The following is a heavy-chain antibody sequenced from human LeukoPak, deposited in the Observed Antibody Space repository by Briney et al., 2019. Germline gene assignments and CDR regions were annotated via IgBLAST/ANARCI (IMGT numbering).Heavy chain of an antibody. CDR2: INHSGGST. Sequence: ASVKVSCKASGYTFTSYYMHWVRQAPGQGLEWMGIINHSGGSTSYAQKFQGRVTITRDTSTSTVYMELSSLRSEDTAVYYCARDKRCSSTSCYGDSYYYMDVWGKGITVTVSS. CDR1: GYTFTSYY. V-gene: IGHV1-46*01. J-gene: IGHJ6*03. CDR3: ARDKRCSSTSCYGDSYYYMDV. D-gene: IGHD2-2*01.